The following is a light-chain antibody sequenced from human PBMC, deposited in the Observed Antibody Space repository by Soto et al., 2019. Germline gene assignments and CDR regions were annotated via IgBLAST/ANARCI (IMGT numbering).Light chain of an antibody. V-gene: IGKV3-20*01. CDR2: GVS. J-gene: IGKJ2*01. CDR3: QQYEGSPFT. Sequence: EIVLTQSPGTLSLSPVERATLSCRASQTIDRGYLAWYQHKRGQAPRLLIYGVSARAVGLPDRLGGSGSGTDLTLTISSLEPEDSAVYFCQQYEGSPFTCGQGTKVDI. CDR1: QTIDRGY.